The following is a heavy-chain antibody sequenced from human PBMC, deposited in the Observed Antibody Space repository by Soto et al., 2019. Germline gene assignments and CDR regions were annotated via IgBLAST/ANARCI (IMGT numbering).Heavy chain of an antibody. V-gene: IGHV4-4*02. CDR2: VHHSGNS. CDR1: GDSIRSDKW. D-gene: IGHD6-25*01. J-gene: IGHJ4*02. Sequence: QVQLQESGPGLVKPSGTLSLTCAVSGDSIRSDKWWSWVRQPPGKGLEWIGEVHHSGNSNYNPSLKIRVIISVDKPKNQFSLNLSSVTDADTAVYYCARGERQQQRDYWGQGTLVTVSS. CDR3: ARGERQQQRDY.